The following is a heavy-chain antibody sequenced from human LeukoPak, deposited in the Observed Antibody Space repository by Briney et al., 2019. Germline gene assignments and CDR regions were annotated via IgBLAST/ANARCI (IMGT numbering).Heavy chain of an antibody. J-gene: IGHJ5*02. CDR3: ARLRYFDWEAKFDP. D-gene: IGHD3-9*01. Sequence: ASETLSLTCAVYGGSFSGYYWSWIRQPPGKGLEWIGEINHSGSTNYNPSLKSRVTISVDTSKNQFSLKLSSVTAADTAVYYCARLRYFDWEAKFDPWGQGTLVTVSS. CDR1: GGSFSGYY. V-gene: IGHV4-34*01. CDR2: INHSGST.